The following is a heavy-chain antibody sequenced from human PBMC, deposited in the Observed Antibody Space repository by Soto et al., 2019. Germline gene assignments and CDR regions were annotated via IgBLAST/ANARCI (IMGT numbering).Heavy chain of an antibody. J-gene: IGHJ4*02. V-gene: IGHV2-5*02. CDR3: AKEKGGYSGYAFDY. D-gene: IGHD5-12*01. CDR1: GLSLSTSGVG. Sequence: SGPTLVNPTQTLTLTCTFSGLSLSTSGVGVGWIRQPPGKALEWLALIYWDDDKRYSPSLKSRLTITKDTSKNQVVLTMTNMDPVDTATYYCAKEKGGYSGYAFDYWGQGTLVTVSS. CDR2: IYWDDDK.